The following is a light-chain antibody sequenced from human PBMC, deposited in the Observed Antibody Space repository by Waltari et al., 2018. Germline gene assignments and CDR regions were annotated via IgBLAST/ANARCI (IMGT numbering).Light chain of an antibody. V-gene: IGLV2-14*01. CDR3: SSYTSSSRYV. Sequence: QSALTQPASVSGSPGQSITISCPGPSSDVGGYNYVSWYQQHPGKAPKLMIYEVSNRPSGVSNRFSGSKSGNTASLTISGLQAEDEADYYCSSYTSSSRYVFGTGTKVTVL. CDR1: SSDVGGYNY. CDR2: EVS. J-gene: IGLJ1*01.